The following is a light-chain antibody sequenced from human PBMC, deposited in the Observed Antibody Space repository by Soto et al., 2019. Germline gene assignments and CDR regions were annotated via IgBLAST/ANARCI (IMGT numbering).Light chain of an antibody. CDR3: QQLNSYPT. V-gene: IGKV1-9*01. J-gene: IGKJ4*01. Sequence: DIQLTQSPSFLSASVGDRVTITCRASQGISSYLAWYQQKPGKAPKLLIYAASTLQSGVPSRFSGSGSGTEFTLTISSLQPEDFATYYCQQLNSYPTFGRGTKVDIK. CDR2: AAS. CDR1: QGISSY.